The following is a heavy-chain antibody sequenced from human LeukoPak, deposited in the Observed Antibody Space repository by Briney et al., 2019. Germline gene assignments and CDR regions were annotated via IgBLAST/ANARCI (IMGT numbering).Heavy chain of an antibody. CDR3: ARDFYDFWSGYYNKPFDY. J-gene: IGHJ4*02. Sequence: ASVKVSCKASGYTFTSHGISWARQAPGQGLEWMGWISAYNGNTNYAQKLQGRVTMTTDTSTSTAYMELRSLRSDDTAVYYCARDFYDFWSGYYNKPFDYWGQGTLVTVSS. CDR1: GYTFTSHG. V-gene: IGHV1-18*01. D-gene: IGHD3-3*01. CDR2: ISAYNGNT.